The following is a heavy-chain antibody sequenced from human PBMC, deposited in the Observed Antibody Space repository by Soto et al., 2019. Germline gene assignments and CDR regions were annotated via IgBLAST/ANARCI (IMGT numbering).Heavy chain of an antibody. Sequence: GGSLRLSXAASGFTFSSYAMSWVRQAPGKGLEWVSAISGSGGSTYYADSVKGRFTISRDNSKNTLYLQMNSLRAEDTAVYYCAKEEGRYYDFWSGKGPYFDYWGQGTLVTVSS. D-gene: IGHD3-3*01. CDR3: AKEEGRYYDFWSGKGPYFDY. CDR1: GFTFSSYA. CDR2: ISGSGGST. V-gene: IGHV3-23*01. J-gene: IGHJ4*02.